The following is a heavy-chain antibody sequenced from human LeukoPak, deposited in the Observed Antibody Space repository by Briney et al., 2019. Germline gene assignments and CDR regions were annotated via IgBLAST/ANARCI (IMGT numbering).Heavy chain of an antibody. J-gene: IGHJ5*02. V-gene: IGHV1-18*01. CDR2: ISAYIGNT. CDR3: ARGDFFSHLNWFDP. Sequence: ASVKVSCKSSGYTFTSYGISWVRQAPGQGLEWMGWISAYIGNTNYAQKLQGRVTMTTDTSTSTAYMELRSLRSDDTAVYYCARGDFFSHLNWFDPWGQGTLVTVSS. CDR1: GYTFTSYG. D-gene: IGHD2/OR15-2a*01.